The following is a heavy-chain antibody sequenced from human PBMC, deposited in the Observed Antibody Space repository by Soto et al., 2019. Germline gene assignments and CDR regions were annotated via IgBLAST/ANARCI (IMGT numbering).Heavy chain of an antibody. CDR3: ASFGSGSYYSSAFDI. CDR1: GGTFSSYT. D-gene: IGHD3-10*01. Sequence: SVKVSCKASGGTFSSYTISWVRQAPGQGLEWMGRIIPILGIANYAQKFQGRVTITADKSTSTAYMELSSLRSEDTAVYYCASFGSGSYYSSAFDIWGQGTMVTV. V-gene: IGHV1-69*02. J-gene: IGHJ3*02. CDR2: IIPILGIA.